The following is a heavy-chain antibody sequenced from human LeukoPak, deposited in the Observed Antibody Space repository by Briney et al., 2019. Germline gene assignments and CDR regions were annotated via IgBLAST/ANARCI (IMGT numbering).Heavy chain of an antibody. J-gene: IGHJ4*02. Sequence: AASVKVSCKASGYTFTSYYMHWVRQAPGQGLEWMGWISAYNGNTNYAQKLQGRVTMTTDISTSTAYMELRSLRSDDTAVYYCARAGGYCSGGSCYPFDYWGQGTLVTVSS. V-gene: IGHV1-18*04. CDR3: ARAGGYCSGGSCYPFDY. CDR1: GYTFTSYY. CDR2: ISAYNGNT. D-gene: IGHD2-15*01.